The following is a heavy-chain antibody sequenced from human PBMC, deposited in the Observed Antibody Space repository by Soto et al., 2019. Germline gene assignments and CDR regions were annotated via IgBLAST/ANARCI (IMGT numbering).Heavy chain of an antibody. CDR2: ISAYNGNT. CDR3: EGGMGVFDY. Sequence: QVQLVQSGPEVKKPGASVKVSCKASGYTFTSYGISWVRQAPGQGLEWMGWISAYNGNTNYAQNFQGRVTMTTDTPTSTAYMELRRLRCDDSALYYCEGGMGVFDYWGQGTLVTVSS. D-gene: IGHD3-16*01. CDR1: GYTFTSYG. V-gene: IGHV1-18*01. J-gene: IGHJ4*02.